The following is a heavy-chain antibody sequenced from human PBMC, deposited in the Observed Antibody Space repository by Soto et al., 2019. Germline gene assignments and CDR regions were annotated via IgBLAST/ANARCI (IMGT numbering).Heavy chain of an antibody. CDR2: IYYSGST. V-gene: IGHV4-30-4*01. CDR3: ARAFDILTRYYFDY. J-gene: IGHJ4*02. Sequence: PSETLSLTCTVSGGSISSGGYYWSWICQPPGKGLEWIGYIYYSGSTYYNPSLKSRVTISVDTSKNQFSLKLSSVTAADTAVYYCARAFDILTRYYFDYWGQGTLVTVSS. D-gene: IGHD3-9*01. CDR1: GGSISSGGYY.